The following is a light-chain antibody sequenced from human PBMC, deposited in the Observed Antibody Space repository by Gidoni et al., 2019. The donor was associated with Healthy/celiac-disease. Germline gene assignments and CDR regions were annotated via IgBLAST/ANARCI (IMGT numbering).Light chain of an antibody. J-gene: IGKJ4*01. Sequence: VMTQSPATLSVSPGERATLSCRASQSVSSNLAWYQQKPGQAPRLLIYGASTRATGIPARFSGSGSGTEFTLTISSLQSEDFAVYYCQQYNNWPLTFGGGTKVEIK. CDR2: GAS. CDR3: QQYNNWPLT. V-gene: IGKV3-15*01. CDR1: QSVSSN.